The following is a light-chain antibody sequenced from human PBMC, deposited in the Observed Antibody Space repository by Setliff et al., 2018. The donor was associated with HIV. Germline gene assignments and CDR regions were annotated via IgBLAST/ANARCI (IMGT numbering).Light chain of an antibody. Sequence: QSVLTQPPSASGAPGQRVTISCSGSSSNVGDNAVSWYQQLPGTAPKLLIYSTYLRPSGVPARFSGSKSGTSASLAISGLQSEDEADYYCSSYISSSALYVFGTGTKVTVL. V-gene: IGLV1-44*01. J-gene: IGLJ1*01. CDR3: SSYISSSALYV. CDR1: SSNVGDNA. CDR2: STY.